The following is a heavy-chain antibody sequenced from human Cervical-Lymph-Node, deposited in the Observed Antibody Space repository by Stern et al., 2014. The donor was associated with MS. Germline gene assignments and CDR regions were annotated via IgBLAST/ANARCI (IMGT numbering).Heavy chain of an antibody. Sequence: QMQLVESGAEVKKPGASVKVSCKASGYTFTGYYIHWGRLAPGQGLEWMGWIITNNGDTNYAQNLQGRVTMTRDTSISTAYMELSRLRSDDTAVYYCAKDGYNYWGQGTLVTVSS. CDR1: GYTFTGYY. D-gene: IGHD5-24*01. V-gene: IGHV1-2*02. J-gene: IGHJ4*02. CDR2: IITNNGDT. CDR3: AKDGYNY.